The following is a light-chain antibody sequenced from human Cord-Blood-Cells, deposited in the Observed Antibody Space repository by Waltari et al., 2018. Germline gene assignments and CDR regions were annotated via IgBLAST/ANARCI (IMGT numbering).Light chain of an antibody. J-gene: IGLJ2*01. CDR3: QAWDSSTVV. CDR1: QLGDKY. Sequence: SYELTQPPSVSVSPGQTARITRSGDQLGDKYACWYQQKPGQSPVLVIYQDSKRPSGIPERFSGSNSGNTATLTISGTQAMDEADYYCQAWDSSTVVFGGGTKLTVL. V-gene: IGLV3-1*01. CDR2: QDS.